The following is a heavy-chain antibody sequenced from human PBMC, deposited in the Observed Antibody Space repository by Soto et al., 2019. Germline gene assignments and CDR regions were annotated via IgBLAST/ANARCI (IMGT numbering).Heavy chain of an antibody. CDR1: GGSISGYY. V-gene: IGHV4-59*01. D-gene: IGHD3-3*01. Sequence: SETLSLTCIVSGGSISGYYWSWIRQPPWKGLEWIGFIYYSGATNYNPSLKSRVTMSVDTSKNQFSLKLSSVIAADTAVYYCARLLGKGITMFGVVLPNWLATWGKETLVP. CDR3: ARLLGKGITMFGVVLPNWLAT. CDR2: IYYSGAT. J-gene: IGHJ5*02.